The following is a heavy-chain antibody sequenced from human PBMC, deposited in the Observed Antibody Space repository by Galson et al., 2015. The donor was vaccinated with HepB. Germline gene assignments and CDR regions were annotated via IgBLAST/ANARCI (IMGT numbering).Heavy chain of an antibody. CDR1: GFTYSTYS. CDR2: ISRSSSAI. CDR3: ARSRFDFWSGYDYYMDV. Sequence: SLRLSCAASGFTYSTYSMNWVRQAPGKGLEWVSYISRSSSAIYYADSVKGRFTISRDNAKNSLYLQMNSLRVEDTAVYYCARSRFDFWSGYDYYMDVWGKGNTVTVSS. J-gene: IGHJ6*03. D-gene: IGHD3-3*01. V-gene: IGHV3-48*01.